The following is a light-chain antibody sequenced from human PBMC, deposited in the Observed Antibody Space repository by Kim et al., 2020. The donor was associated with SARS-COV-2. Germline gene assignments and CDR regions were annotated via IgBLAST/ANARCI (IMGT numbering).Light chain of an antibody. J-gene: IGKJ2*01. CDR1: QSLLHSNGYNY. CDR3: MQALQSPYT. CDR2: LAS. V-gene: IGKV2-28*01. Sequence: DIVMTQSPLSLPVTPGEPASISCRSSQSLLHSNGYNYLDWYLQKPGPSPQLLIYLASNRVSGVPDRFSGSGSGTDFTLKISRVETEDVEVYSCMQALQSPYTFGQGTRL.